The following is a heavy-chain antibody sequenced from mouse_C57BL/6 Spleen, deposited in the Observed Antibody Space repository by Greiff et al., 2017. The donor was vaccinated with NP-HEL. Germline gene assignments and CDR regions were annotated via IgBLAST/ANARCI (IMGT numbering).Heavy chain of an antibody. CDR3: ARSETGGRGY. Sequence: QVQLKESGAELVKPGASVKMSCKASGYTFTSYWITWVKQRPGQGLEWIGDIYPGSGSTNYNEKFKSKATLTVDTSSSTAYMQLSSLTSEDSAVYYCARSETGGRGYWGQGTTLTVSS. V-gene: IGHV1-55*01. CDR2: IYPGSGST. J-gene: IGHJ2*01. CDR1: GYTFTSYW. D-gene: IGHD4-1*01.